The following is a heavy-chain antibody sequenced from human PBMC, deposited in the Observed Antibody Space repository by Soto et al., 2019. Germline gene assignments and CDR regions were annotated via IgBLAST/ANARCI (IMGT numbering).Heavy chain of an antibody. V-gene: IGHV3-21*01. CDR3: ARVAYYYGSGSYYRSWFDP. J-gene: IGHJ5*02. Sequence: GGSLRLSCAASGFTFSSYSMNWVRQAPGKWLEWVSSISSSSSYIYYADAVKGRFTISRDNAKNSLYLQMNSLRAEDTAVYYCARVAYYYGSGSYYRSWFDPWGQGTLVTVSS. D-gene: IGHD3-10*01. CDR2: ISSSSSYI. CDR1: GFTFSSYS.